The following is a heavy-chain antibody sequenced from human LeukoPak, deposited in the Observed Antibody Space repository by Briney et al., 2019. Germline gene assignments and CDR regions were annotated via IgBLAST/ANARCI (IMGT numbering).Heavy chain of an antibody. Sequence: SETLSLTCTVSGGSISSSSYYWVWIRQPPGKGLEWIGSIYYSGSTYDNPSITSRVTISVDTSKNQFSLKLSSVTAADTAVYYCARLGGIAVAGNTFDYWGQGTLVTVSS. D-gene: IGHD6-19*01. CDR2: IYYSGST. V-gene: IGHV4-39*01. J-gene: IGHJ4*02. CDR1: GGSISSSSYY. CDR3: ARLGGIAVAGNTFDY.